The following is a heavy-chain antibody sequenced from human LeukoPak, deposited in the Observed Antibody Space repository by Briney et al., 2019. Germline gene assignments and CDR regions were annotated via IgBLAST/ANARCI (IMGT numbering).Heavy chain of an antibody. J-gene: IGHJ4*02. D-gene: IGHD2-21*02. CDR3: ATDRDNSDWQKRFDS. CDR1: GFAFSTYW. V-gene: IGHV3-7*01. Sequence: GGSLRLSCAASGFAFSTYWMNWYRQAPGKGLEWVGNINQDASEINYVDSVRGRFTISRDNAKNSLHLQMNSLRAEDTAVYYCATDRDNSDWQKRFDSWGQGTLVTVSS. CDR2: INQDASEI.